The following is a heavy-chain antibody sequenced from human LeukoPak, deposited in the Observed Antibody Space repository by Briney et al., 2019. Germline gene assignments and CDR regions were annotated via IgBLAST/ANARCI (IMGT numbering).Heavy chain of an antibody. CDR1: GGSISSYY. V-gene: IGHV4-59*08. CDR2: IYYSGST. J-gene: IGHJ4*02. CDR3: AGGYSGYDYDY. Sequence: SETLSLTCTVSGGSISSYYWSWIRQPSGKGLEWIGYIYYSGSTNYNPSLKSRVTISVDTSKNQFSLKLSSVTAADTAVYYCAGGYSGYDYDYWGQGTLVTVSS. D-gene: IGHD5-12*01.